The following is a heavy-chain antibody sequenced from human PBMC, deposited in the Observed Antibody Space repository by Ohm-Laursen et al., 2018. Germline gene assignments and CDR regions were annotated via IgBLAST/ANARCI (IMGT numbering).Heavy chain of an antibody. Sequence: SLRLSCAASEVTFSSYWMSWVRQAPGKGLEWVSSISNNGAGTYYADSVKGRFTISRDNSKNTLYLQMNSLRAEDTAIYYCVKGRLAGAFDYWGQGTLVTVSS. D-gene: IGHD2-15*01. CDR3: VKGRLAGAFDY. J-gene: IGHJ4*02. V-gene: IGHV3-23*01. CDR1: EVTFSSYW. CDR2: ISNNGAGT.